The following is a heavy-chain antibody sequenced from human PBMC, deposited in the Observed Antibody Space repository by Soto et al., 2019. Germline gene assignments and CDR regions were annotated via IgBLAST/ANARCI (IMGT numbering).Heavy chain of an antibody. V-gene: IGHV4-34*01. Sequence: QVQLQQWGAGLLKPSETLSLTCAVYGGSFSGYYWSWIRQPPGKGLEWIGEINHSGSTNYNPSLKRRVTIAVDTSKNQFSLKLSSVTAADTAVYYCARDVVVVVAATQKGNFDDWGQGTLVTVSS. CDR3: ARDVVVVVAATQKGNFDD. CDR2: INHSGST. J-gene: IGHJ4*02. D-gene: IGHD2-15*01. CDR1: GGSFSGYY.